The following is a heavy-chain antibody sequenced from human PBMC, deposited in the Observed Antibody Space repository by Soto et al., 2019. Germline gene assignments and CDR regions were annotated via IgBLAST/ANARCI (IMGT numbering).Heavy chain of an antibody. J-gene: IGHJ4*02. CDR1: GGSISSSNW. CDR3: ARGAPQYYDYVWGSYRYSRYFDY. CDR2: IYHSGST. Sequence: SETLSLTCAVSGGSISSSNWWSWVRQPPGKGLEWIGEIYHSGSTNYNPSLKSRVTISVDKSKNQFSLKLSSVTAADTAVYYCARGAPQYYDYVWGSYRYSRYFDYWGQGTLVTVSS. V-gene: IGHV4-4*02. D-gene: IGHD3-16*02.